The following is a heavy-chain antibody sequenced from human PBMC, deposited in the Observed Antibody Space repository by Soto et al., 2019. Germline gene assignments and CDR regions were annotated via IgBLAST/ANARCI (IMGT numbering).Heavy chain of an antibody. CDR1: GYSFSSYW. Sequence: GESLKISCKGSGYSFSSYWIGWVRQMPGKGLEWMGSIYPGNSETRYSPSFQGQVTISADKSISTAYLQWNSLKASDTAIYYCARPEIPTRSNDYDYPFDLWGQGTLVTRLL. J-gene: IGHJ5*02. V-gene: IGHV5-51*01. CDR3: ARPEIPTRSNDYDYPFDL. D-gene: IGHD3-22*01. CDR2: IYPGNSET.